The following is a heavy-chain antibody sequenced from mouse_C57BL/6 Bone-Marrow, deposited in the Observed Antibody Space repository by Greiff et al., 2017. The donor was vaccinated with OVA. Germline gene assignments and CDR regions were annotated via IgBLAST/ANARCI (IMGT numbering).Heavy chain of an antibody. D-gene: IGHD1-1*01. Sequence: QVQLQQSGPELVKPGASVKISCKASGYAFSSSWMNWVKQRPGKGLEWIGRIYPGDGDTNYNGKFKGKATLTADKSSSTAYMQLSSLTSEDSAVYFCARCYGSRVYAMGDWGQGTSVTVAS. J-gene: IGHJ4*01. V-gene: IGHV1-82*01. CDR1: GYAFSSSW. CDR2: IYPGDGDT. CDR3: ARCYGSRVYAMGD.